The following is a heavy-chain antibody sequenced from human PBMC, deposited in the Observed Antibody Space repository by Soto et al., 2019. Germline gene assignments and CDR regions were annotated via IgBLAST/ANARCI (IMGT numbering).Heavy chain of an antibody. V-gene: IGHV4-34*01. J-gene: IGHJ5*02. CDR3: AKRDIVVVGAASGWFDP. D-gene: IGHD2-15*01. Sequence: QVQLQQWGAGLLKPSETLSLTCAVYGGSFSGYYWSWIRQPPGKGLEWIGEINHSGSINYNPSLKSRVPISVDTSKKQFSLKLSSVTAADTAVYYCAKRDIVVVGAASGWFDPWGQGTLVTVSS. CDR1: GGSFSGYY. CDR2: INHSGSI.